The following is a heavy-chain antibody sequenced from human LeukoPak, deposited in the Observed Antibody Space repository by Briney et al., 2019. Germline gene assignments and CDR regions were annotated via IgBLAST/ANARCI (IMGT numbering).Heavy chain of an antibody. V-gene: IGHV3-73*01. D-gene: IGHD6-13*01. CDR2: IRSKSHSYAT. Sequence: GGSLKLSCAASGFNFSGSAIHWVRQASGKGLEWVGRIRSKSHSYATTYAASLKGRFTISRDDSKNTTYLQLSSLKTDDTAVYYCTRRSIASTRTDDYWGQGTLVTVSS. CDR3: TRRSIASTRTDDY. CDR1: GFNFSGSA. J-gene: IGHJ4*02.